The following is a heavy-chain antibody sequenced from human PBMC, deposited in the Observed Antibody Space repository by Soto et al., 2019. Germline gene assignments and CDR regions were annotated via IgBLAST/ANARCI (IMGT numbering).Heavy chain of an antibody. CDR3: AADGKLVGLYYYGMYV. D-gene: IGHD3-10*01. Sequence: GASVKVSCKASGFAFTSSAVQWVRQARGQRLEWIGWIVVGSGNTNYAQKFQERVTITRDMSTSTAYMELSSLRSEDTAVYYCAADGKLVGLYYYGMYVCGQGTTVTVS. CDR2: IVVGSGNT. J-gene: IGHJ6*02. V-gene: IGHV1-58*01. CDR1: GFAFTSSA.